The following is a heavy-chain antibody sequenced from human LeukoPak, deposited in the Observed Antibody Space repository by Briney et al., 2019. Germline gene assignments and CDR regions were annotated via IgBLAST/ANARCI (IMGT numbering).Heavy chain of an antibody. CDR3: TRYNFGCFDS. V-gene: IGHV3-15*01. CDR2: ILSKTAGGTT. J-gene: IGHJ4*02. Sequence: GGSLRLSCAASGFTFSDAWMSWVRQAPGKGLEWVGRILSKTAGGTTDYAAPLKGRFTISRDDSKNTLYLQMDSLNTEDTAVYYCTRYNFGCFDSWGQGTLVTVSS. CDR1: GFTFSDAW. D-gene: IGHD5-18*01.